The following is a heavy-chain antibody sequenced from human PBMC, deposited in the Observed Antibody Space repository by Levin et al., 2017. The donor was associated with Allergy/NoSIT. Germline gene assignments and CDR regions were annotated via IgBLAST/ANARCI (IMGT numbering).Heavy chain of an antibody. CDR3: ARDTSDGEGVLGIFPRGYDDYGMDV. CDR2: TYYRSKWYN. J-gene: IGHJ6*02. D-gene: IGHD3-10*01. V-gene: IGHV6-1*01. Sequence: SQTLSLTCAISGDSVSSNSAAWNWIRQSPSRGLEWLGRTYYRSKWYNDYAVSVHSRITINPDTSKNQFSLQLNSVTPEDTAVYYCARDTSDGEGVLGIFPRGYDDYGMDVWGQGTTVTVSS. CDR1: GDSVSSNSAA.